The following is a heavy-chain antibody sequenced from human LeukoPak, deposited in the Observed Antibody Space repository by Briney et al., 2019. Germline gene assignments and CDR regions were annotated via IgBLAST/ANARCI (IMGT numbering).Heavy chain of an antibody. CDR1: GGSLSGYY. V-gene: IGHV4-34*01. CDR2: INHSGST. Sequence: SETLSLTCAVYGGSLSGYYWSWIRQPPGKGLEWIGEINHSGSTNCNPSLKSRVTISVDTSKNQFSLKLSSVTAADTAVYYCARAFFSMVRGIDYWGQGTLVTVSS. D-gene: IGHD3-10*01. CDR3: ARAFFSMVRGIDY. J-gene: IGHJ4*02.